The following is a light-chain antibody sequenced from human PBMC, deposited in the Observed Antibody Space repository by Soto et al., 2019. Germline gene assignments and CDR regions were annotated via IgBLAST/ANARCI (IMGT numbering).Light chain of an antibody. CDR1: QSVSSYY. CDR2: GAS. CDR3: QQYGRSPYT. Sequence: EIVLTQSPGTLSLSPGERATLSCRASQSVSSYYLAWYQRRPGQAPRLLIYGASARATGIPDRFSGSGSGADFTLTINRLEPEDVAVYYCQQYGRSPYTFGQGTKLEIK. J-gene: IGKJ2*01. V-gene: IGKV3-20*01.